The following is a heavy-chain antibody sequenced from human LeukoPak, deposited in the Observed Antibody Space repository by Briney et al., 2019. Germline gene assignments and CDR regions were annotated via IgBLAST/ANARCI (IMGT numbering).Heavy chain of an antibody. J-gene: IGHJ3*02. CDR3: ARDLESAFDI. V-gene: IGHV3-30*04. Sequence: GGSLRLSCAASGFTFSSYAMHWVRQAPGKGLEWVAVISYDGSNKYYADSVKGRFTISRDNSKSTLYLQMNSLRAEDTAVYYCARDLESAFDIWGQGTMVTVSS. D-gene: IGHD1-1*01. CDR2: ISYDGSNK. CDR1: GFTFSSYA.